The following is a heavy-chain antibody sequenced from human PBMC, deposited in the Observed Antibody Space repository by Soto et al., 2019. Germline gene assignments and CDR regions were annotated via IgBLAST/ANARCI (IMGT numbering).Heavy chain of an antibody. J-gene: IGHJ3*02. D-gene: IGHD3-3*01. CDR1: GYPVTAYY. CDR3: PRGGGVGVAGSAAFEM. Sequence: QLHLVQSGAVVQKPGASVTVSCSASGYPVTAYYMHWVRQAPGRGLVWMGGINPATGAAKYTQTFQGGVTMPRDTSTCTVFMELGGLTSEDPAFFYCPRGGGVGVAGSAAFEMWGQGTVVTVSS. CDR2: INPATGAA. V-gene: IGHV1-2*02.